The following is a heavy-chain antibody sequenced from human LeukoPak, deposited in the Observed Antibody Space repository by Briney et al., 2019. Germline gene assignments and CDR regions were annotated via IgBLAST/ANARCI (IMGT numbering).Heavy chain of an antibody. CDR2: ISGSGGST. J-gene: IGHJ4*02. CDR3: AKALGSRPARYYLEN. V-gene: IGHV3-23*01. Sequence: GGSLRLSCAASGFTFSTYAMSWVRQAPGKGLEWVSGISGSGGSTYYADSVKGRSTISRDNSKNTLFLLMSSLRDENTAIYNCAKALGSRPARYYLENWGQGTLVTVSS. D-gene: IGHD3-16*01. CDR1: GFTFSTYA.